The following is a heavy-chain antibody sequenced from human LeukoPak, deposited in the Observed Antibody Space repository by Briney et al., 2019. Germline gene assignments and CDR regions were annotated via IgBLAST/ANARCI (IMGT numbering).Heavy chain of an antibody. CDR3: ARSIVVVPAATYYYWYFDL. J-gene: IGHJ2*01. V-gene: IGHV3-13*01. D-gene: IGHD2-2*01. CDR1: GFTFSSYD. Sequence: GGSLRLSCAASGFTFSSYDMHWVRQATGKGLEWVSAIDTAGDTYYPDSVKGRFTISRENAKNSLYLQMNSLRAEDTAVYYCARSIVVVPAATYYYWYFDLWGRGTLVTVSS. CDR2: IDTAGDT.